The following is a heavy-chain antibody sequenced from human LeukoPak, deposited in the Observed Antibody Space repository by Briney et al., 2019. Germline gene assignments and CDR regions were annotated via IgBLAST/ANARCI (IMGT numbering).Heavy chain of an antibody. CDR2: IKPDGNEK. CDR1: GFTFNTYW. Sequence: GGSLRLSCAASGFTFNTYWMSWVRQAPGKGPEWVANIKPDGNEKHYMDSVKGRFTISRENAKNSLYLQMNSLRAGDTAVYYCARARYSYGLYFDYWGQGTLVTVSS. V-gene: IGHV3-7*01. D-gene: IGHD5-18*01. CDR3: ARARYSYGLYFDY. J-gene: IGHJ4*02.